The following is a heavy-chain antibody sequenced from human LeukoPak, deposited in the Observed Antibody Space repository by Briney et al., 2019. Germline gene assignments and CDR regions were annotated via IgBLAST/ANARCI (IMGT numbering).Heavy chain of an antibody. D-gene: IGHD6-13*01. CDR2: IYSSGST. Sequence: PSETLSLTCTVSGGFIGSFYWNWIRQPPGKGLEWIGNIYSSGSTNYNPSLKSRVTISVDTSKNQFSLKLSSVTAADTAVYYCARGTAAAGHYYYYYMDVWGKGTTVTVSS. CDR3: ARGTAAAGHYYYYYMDV. J-gene: IGHJ6*03. CDR1: GGFIGSFY. V-gene: IGHV4-59*01.